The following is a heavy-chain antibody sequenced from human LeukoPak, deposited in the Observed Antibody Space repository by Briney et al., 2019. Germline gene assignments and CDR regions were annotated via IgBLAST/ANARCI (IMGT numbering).Heavy chain of an antibody. CDR3: ARGLGLIKIRGAFDI. CDR2: ISYDGSNK. J-gene: IGHJ3*02. Sequence: PGGSLRLSCAASGFTFNTYWMHWVRQAPGKGLEWVAVISYDGSNKYYADSVKGRFTISRDNSKNTLYLQMNSLRAEDTAVYYCARGLGLIKIRGAFDIWGQGTMVTVSS. D-gene: IGHD2-8*01. V-gene: IGHV3-30-3*01. CDR1: GFTFNTYW.